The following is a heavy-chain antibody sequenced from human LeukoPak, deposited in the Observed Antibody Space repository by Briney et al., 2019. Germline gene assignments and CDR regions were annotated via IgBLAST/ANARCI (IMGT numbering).Heavy chain of an antibody. CDR2: ISWNSGSI. D-gene: IGHD5-12*01. CDR3: AKDMGGYDSSFDH. Sequence: GRSLRLSCAASGFTFDDYAMHWVRQAPGKGLEWVSGISWNSGSIGYADSVKGRFTISRDNAKNSLYLQMNSLRAEDTALYYCAKDMGGYDSSFDHWGQGTLVTVSS. CDR1: GFTFDDYA. J-gene: IGHJ4*02. V-gene: IGHV3-9*01.